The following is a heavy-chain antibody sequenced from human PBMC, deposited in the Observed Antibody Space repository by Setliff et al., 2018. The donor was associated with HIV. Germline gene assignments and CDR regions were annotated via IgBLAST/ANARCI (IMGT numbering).Heavy chain of an antibody. D-gene: IGHD2-2*02. CDR2: IYSTDGST. CDR1: GFTFSRSA. CDR3: TKGHYTTSG. V-gene: IGHV3-23*05. Sequence: PGGSLRLSCAASGFTFSRSAMSWVRQTPGRGLEWVSSIYSTDGSTYYADSVKGRFTISRDNSKNTLYLQMNSLRAEDTAVYYCTKGHYTTSGWGQGTLVTVSS. J-gene: IGHJ4*02.